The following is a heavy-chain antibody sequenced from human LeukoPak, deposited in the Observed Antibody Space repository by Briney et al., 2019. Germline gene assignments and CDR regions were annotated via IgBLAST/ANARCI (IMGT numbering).Heavy chain of an antibody. CDR3: ARGLYYYGSGRNLGY. CDR1: GGSISSSSYY. V-gene: IGHV4-39*01. CDR2: IYYSGST. J-gene: IGHJ4*02. Sequence: SETLSLTCTVSGGSISSSSYYWGWIRQPPGKGLEWIGSIYYSGSTYYNPSLKSRVTISVDTSKNQFSLKLSSVTAADTAVYYCARGLYYYGSGRNLGYWGQGTLVTVSS. D-gene: IGHD3-10*01.